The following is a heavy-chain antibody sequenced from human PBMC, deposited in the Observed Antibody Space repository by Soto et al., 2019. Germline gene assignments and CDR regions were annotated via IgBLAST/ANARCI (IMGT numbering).Heavy chain of an antibody. V-gene: IGHV4-4*02. CDR3: ARAYGSGGSCLDY. CDR1: GGSISSSNW. Sequence: QVQLQQWGAGLLKPSETLSLTCSVSGGSISSSNWWSWVRQPPGKGLEWIGEIYHSGSTNYNPSLKSRVTISVDKSKNQFSLKLSSVTAADTAVYYCARAYGSGGSCLDYWGQGTLVTVSS. D-gene: IGHD2-15*01. CDR2: IYHSGST. J-gene: IGHJ4*02.